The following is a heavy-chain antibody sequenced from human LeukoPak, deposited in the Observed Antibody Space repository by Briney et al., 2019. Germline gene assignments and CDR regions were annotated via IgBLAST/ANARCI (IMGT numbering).Heavy chain of an antibody. J-gene: IGHJ4*02. D-gene: IGHD1-26*01. V-gene: IGHV4-59*01. CDR2: IYYSGNT. Sequence: SETHSLTCTVSGGSISSYYWNSIRKPPGKGLEWIAYIYYSGNTNYNPSLKSRVTISVDTSKNQFSLKLSSVTAADTAVYYCARDVGATPGYFDYWGQGTLVTVSS. CDR3: ARDVGATPGYFDY. CDR1: GGSISSYY.